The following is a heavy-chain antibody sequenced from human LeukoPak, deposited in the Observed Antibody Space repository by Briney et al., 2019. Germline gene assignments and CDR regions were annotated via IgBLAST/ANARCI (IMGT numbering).Heavy chain of an antibody. V-gene: IGHV4-34*01. J-gene: IGHJ4*02. D-gene: IGHD5-18*01. CDR3: ARGGRIQLWLRGYYFDY. Sequence: SETLSLTCAVYGGSFSGYYWSWIRQPPGKGVEWIGEINHSGSTNYNPSLKSRVTISVDTSKNQFSLKLSSVTAADTAVYYCARGGRIQLWLRGYYFDYWGQGTLVTVSS. CDR1: GGSFSGYY. CDR2: INHSGST.